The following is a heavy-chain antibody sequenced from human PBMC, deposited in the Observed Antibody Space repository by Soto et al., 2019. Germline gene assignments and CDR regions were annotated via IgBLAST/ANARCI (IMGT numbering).Heavy chain of an antibody. V-gene: IGHV3-30*18. J-gene: IGHJ4*02. Sequence: GGSLRLSCAASGFTFSSYGMHWVRQAPGKGLEWVAVISYDGSNKYYADSVRGRFTISRDNSKNTLYLQMNSLRAEDTAVYYCAKISQQEPFDYWGQGTLVTVSS. D-gene: IGHD6-13*01. CDR1: GFTFSSYG. CDR3: AKISQQEPFDY. CDR2: ISYDGSNK.